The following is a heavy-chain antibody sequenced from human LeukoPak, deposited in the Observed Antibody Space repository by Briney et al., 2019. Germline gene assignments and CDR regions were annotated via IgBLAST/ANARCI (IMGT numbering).Heavy chain of an antibody. V-gene: IGHV3-30*02. J-gene: IGHJ4*02. Sequence: GGSLRLSCAASGFTFSSYGMHWVRQAPGKGLEWVASIRYDGSNKYYADSVKGRFTISRDKSKNTLYLQMNSLRAEDTAVYYCAKDRDIVVVPAAISPFDYWGQGTLVTVSS. CDR1: GFTFSSYG. CDR2: IRYDGSNK. CDR3: AKDRDIVVVPAAISPFDY. D-gene: IGHD2-2*02.